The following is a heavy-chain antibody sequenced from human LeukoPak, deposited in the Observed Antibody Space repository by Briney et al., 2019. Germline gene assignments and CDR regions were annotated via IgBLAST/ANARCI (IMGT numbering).Heavy chain of an antibody. CDR1: GFTFSSYW. CDR3: AREPGYSSGWYSMETWDWFDP. CDR2: IKQDGSEK. V-gene: IGHV3-7*01. J-gene: IGHJ5*02. Sequence: GGSLRLSCAASGFTFSSYWMSWVRQAPGKGLEWVANIKQDGSEKYYVDSVKGRFTISRDNAKNSLYLQMNSLRAEDTAVYYCAREPGYSSGWYSMETWDWFDPWGQGTLVTVSS. D-gene: IGHD6-19*01.